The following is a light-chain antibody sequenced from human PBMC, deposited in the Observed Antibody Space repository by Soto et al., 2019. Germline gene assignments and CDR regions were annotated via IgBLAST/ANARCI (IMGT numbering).Light chain of an antibody. V-gene: IGLV1-47*01. CDR1: TSNIGSNY. CDR3: ATWDDSLNGFYV. J-gene: IGLJ1*01. CDR2: RNN. Sequence: VLTQPPSASGTPGQGVTISCSGSTSNIGSNYVYWYQQLPGTAPKLLIYRNNQRRSGVPDRFSGSKSGTSASLAISGLRSDDEADYFCATWDDSLNGFYVFGTGTKVTVL.